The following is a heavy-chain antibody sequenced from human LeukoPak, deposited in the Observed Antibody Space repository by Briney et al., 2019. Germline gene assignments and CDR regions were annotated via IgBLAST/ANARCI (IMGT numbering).Heavy chain of an antibody. Sequence: SETLSLTCTVSGGSISSYYWSWLRQPPGKGLEWIGYIYYSGSTNYNPSLKSRVTISVDTSKNQFSLKLSSVTAADTAVYYCARHSPYYDILTGYSHSYYFDYWGQGTLVTVSS. D-gene: IGHD3-9*01. J-gene: IGHJ4*02. CDR3: ARHSPYYDILTGYSHSYYFDY. V-gene: IGHV4-59*08. CDR2: IYYSGST. CDR1: GGSISSYY.